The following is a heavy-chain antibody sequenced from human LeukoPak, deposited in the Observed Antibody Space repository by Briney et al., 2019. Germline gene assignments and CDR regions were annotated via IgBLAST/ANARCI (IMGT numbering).Heavy chain of an antibody. CDR3: ARLGGATADY. V-gene: IGHV4-59*08. CDR1: GGSISSYY. Sequence: SETLSLTCTVSGGSISSYYWSWIRQPPGKGLEWIGYIYYSGSTNYNPSLKSRVTISVDTSKNQFSLKLSSVTAADTAVYYCARLGGATADYWGQGTLVTVSS. J-gene: IGHJ4*02. D-gene: IGHD3-16*01. CDR2: IYYSGST.